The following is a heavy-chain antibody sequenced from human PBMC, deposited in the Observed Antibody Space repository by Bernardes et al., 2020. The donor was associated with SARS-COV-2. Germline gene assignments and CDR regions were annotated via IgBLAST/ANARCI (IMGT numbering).Heavy chain of an antibody. D-gene: IGHD4-17*01. CDR2: IRNRGGST. J-gene: IGHJ4*02. Sequence: GGSLRLSCAASGFAFRSYAMTWVRQAPGKGLEWVSTIRNRGGSTYYADSVKGRFTISRDNSKNSLYLQMNTLRAEDTAVYYCAKDWVDEYGGIDYWGQGTLVTVSS. CDR1: GFAFRSYA. V-gene: IGHV3-23*01. CDR3: AKDWVDEYGGIDY.